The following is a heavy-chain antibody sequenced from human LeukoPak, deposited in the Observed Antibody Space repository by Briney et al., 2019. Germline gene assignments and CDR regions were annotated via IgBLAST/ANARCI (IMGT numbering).Heavy chain of an antibody. CDR1: GYTFTSYY. Sequence: ASVKVSCKASGYTFTSYYMHWVRQAPGQGLEWMGIINPSGGSTSYAQKFQGRVTMTRDTSTSTVYMELSSLRSEDTAVYYCARVILLGATSYYYYGMDVWGQGTTVTVSS. V-gene: IGHV1-46*01. CDR3: ARVILLGATSYYYYGMDV. CDR2: INPSGGST. D-gene: IGHD1-26*01. J-gene: IGHJ6*02.